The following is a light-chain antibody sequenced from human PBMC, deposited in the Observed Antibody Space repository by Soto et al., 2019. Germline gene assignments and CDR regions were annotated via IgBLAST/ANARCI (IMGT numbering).Light chain of an antibody. CDR2: DAS. Sequence: EIVLTQSPGTLSLSPGERATLSCRAIQSVSSSYLAWYQQKPGQAPRLLIYDASSRATGVPARFSGSGSGTDFSLTISSLEPEDVAVYYCQQRSQWPPMTFGQGTRLE. V-gene: IGKV3D-20*02. CDR1: QSVSSSY. J-gene: IGKJ5*01. CDR3: QQRSQWPPMT.